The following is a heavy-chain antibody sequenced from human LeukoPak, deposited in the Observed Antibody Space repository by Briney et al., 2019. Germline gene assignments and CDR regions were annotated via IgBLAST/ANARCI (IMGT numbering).Heavy chain of an antibody. V-gene: IGHV4-59*08. D-gene: IGHD7-27*01. Sequence: SETLFLTCTVSGGSISSYYWSWIRQPPGKGLEWIGYIYYSGSTNYNPSLKSRVTISVDTSKNQFSLKLSSVTAADTAVYYCARDKWGRTNSDWFDPWGQGTLVTVSS. CDR1: GGSISSYY. J-gene: IGHJ5*02. CDR3: ARDKWGRTNSDWFDP. CDR2: IYYSGST.